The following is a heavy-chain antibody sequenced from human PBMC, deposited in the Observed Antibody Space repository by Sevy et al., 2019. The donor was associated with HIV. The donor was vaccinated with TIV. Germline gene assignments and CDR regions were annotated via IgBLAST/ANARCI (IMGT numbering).Heavy chain of an antibody. CDR2: INQDASEI. V-gene: IGHV3-7*01. J-gene: IGHJ5*02. Sequence: GGSLRLSCVASGFTFSTSWMHWVRQAPGKGLEWVANINQDASEIYYVDSVKGRFTISRDNAKNSLYLQMNSLRVEDTAVYSCAGPRFDPWGQGTLVTVSS. CDR1: GFTFSTSW. CDR3: AGPRFDP.